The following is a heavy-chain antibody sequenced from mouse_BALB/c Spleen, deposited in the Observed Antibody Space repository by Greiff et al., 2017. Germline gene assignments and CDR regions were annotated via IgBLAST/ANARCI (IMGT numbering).Heavy chain of an antibody. CDR1: GYAFSSYW. J-gene: IGHJ4*01. D-gene: IGHD2-10*02. Sequence: LVESGAELVRPGSSVKISCKASGYAFSSYWMNWVKQRPGQGLEWIGQIYPGDGDTNYNGKFKGKATLTADKSSSTAYMQLSSLTSEDSAVYFCARVKEYGNFYYAMDYWGQGTSVTVSS. CDR3: ARVKEYGNFYYAMDY. CDR2: IYPGDGDT. V-gene: IGHV1-80*01.